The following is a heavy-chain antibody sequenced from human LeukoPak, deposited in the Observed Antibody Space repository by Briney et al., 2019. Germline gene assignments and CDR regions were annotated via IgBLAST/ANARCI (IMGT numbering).Heavy chain of an antibody. V-gene: IGHV4-59*01. J-gene: IGHJ6*03. CDR1: GGSISSYY. D-gene: IGHD3-3*01. CDR3: ASGIFGAYYYYMDV. CDR2: IYYSGST. Sequence: PSETLSLTCTVSGGSISSYYWSWIRQPPGKGLEWLGYIYYSGSTNYNPSLKSRVTISVDTSKNQFSLKLSSVTAADTAVYYCASGIFGAYYYYMDVWGKGTTVTVSS.